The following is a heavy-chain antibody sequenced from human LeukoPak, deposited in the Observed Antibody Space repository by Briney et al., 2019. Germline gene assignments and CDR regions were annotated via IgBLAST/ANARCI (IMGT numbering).Heavy chain of an antibody. CDR1: GFTFSSYS. CDR2: ISSSSSYI. CDR3: ARVGNIRQWIPDY. D-gene: IGHD2/OR15-2a*01. Sequence: PGGSLRLSCAASGFTFSSYSMNWVRQAPGKGLEWVSSISSSSSYIYYADSVKGRFTISRDNAKNSLYLQMNSLRAEDTAVYYCARVGNIRQWIPDYWGQGTLVTVSS. J-gene: IGHJ4*02. V-gene: IGHV3-21*01.